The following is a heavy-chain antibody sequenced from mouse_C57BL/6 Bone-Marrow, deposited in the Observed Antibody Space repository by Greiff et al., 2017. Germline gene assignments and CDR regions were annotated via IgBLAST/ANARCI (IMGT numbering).Heavy chain of an antibody. CDR3: ARHGEDNWPFAY. D-gene: IGHD4-1*01. Sequence: EVNLVESGGGLVQPGGSLKLSCAASGFTFSDYYMYWVRQTPEKRLEWVAYISNGGGSTYYPDTVKGRFTISRDNAKNTLYLQMSRLKSEDTAMYYCARHGEDNWPFAYWGQGTLVTVSA. V-gene: IGHV5-12*01. CDR1: GFTFSDYY. J-gene: IGHJ3*01. CDR2: ISNGGGST.